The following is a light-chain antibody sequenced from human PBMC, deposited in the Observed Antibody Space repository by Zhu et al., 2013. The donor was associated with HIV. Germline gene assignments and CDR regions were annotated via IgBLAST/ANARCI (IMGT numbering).Light chain of an antibody. Sequence: DIQMTQSPSSLSASVGQRVTITCRASQSISDYLHWYQQKPGKAPKLLIYDASNLETGVPSRFSGSGSGTYFTLTITSLQPEDIATYYCQQYDDYPDFTFGPGTKVDFK. CDR1: QSISDY. V-gene: IGKV1-33*01. J-gene: IGKJ3*01. CDR2: DAS. CDR3: QQYDDYPDFT.